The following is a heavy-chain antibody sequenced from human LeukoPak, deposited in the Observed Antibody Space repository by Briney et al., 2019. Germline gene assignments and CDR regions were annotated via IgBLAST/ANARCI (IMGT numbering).Heavy chain of an antibody. CDR1: GFSSSSYG. CDR2: IGPGGNT. V-gene: IGHV3-23*01. D-gene: IGHD3-10*01. CDR3: AKGGGGYLDY. Sequence: GGSLRLSCAASGFSSSSYGMSWLRQAPGKGLEWVSAIGPGGNTYYADSVKGRFTISRDNSKNTVYLQMNSLRAEDTEDTAVYYCAKGGGGYLDYWGQGALVIVSS. J-gene: IGHJ4*02.